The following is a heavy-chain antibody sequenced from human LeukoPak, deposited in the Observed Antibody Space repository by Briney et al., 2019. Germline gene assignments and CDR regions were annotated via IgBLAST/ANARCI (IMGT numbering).Heavy chain of an antibody. CDR3: ARAFLTRTPYSGSYYTGFDY. V-gene: IGHV1-69*05. J-gene: IGHJ4*02. Sequence: ASVKVSCKASGYTFTGYYMHWVRQAPGQGLEWMGRIIPIFGTANYAQKFQGRVTITTDESTSTAYMELSSLRSEDTAVYYCARAFLTRTPYSGSYYTGFDYWGQGTLVTVSS. CDR2: IIPIFGTA. D-gene: IGHD1-26*01. CDR1: GYTFTGYY.